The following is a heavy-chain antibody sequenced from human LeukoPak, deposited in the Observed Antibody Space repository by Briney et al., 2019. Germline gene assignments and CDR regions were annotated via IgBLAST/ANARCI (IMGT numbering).Heavy chain of an antibody. CDR1: GFTFDDYA. V-gene: IGHV3-43*02. J-gene: IGHJ4*02. Sequence: GGSLRLSCAASGFTFDDYAMHWVRQAPGKGLEWVSLISGDGGSTYYADSVKGRFTISRDNSKNSLYLQMNSLRTEDTALHYCAKDMDEGYSYGPADYWGQGTLVTVSS. CDR2: ISGDGGST. D-gene: IGHD5-18*01. CDR3: AKDMDEGYSYGPADY.